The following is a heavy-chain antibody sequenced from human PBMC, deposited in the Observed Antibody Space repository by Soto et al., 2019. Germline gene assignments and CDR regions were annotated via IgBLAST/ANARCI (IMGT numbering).Heavy chain of an antibody. CDR3: ARDYKWELRGAFDI. J-gene: IGHJ3*02. V-gene: IGHV4-4*02. CDR2: IYHSGST. D-gene: IGHD1-26*01. Sequence: TLSLTCAVSGASISSSNWWSWVRQPPGKGLEWIGEIYHSGSTNYNPSLKSRVTISVDKSKNQFSLKLSSVTAADTAVYYCARDYKWELRGAFDIWGQGTMVTVSS. CDR1: GASISSSNW.